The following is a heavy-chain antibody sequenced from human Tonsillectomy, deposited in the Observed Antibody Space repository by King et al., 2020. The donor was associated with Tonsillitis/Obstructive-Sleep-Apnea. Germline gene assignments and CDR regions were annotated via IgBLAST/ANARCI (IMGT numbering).Heavy chain of an antibody. D-gene: IGHD2-2*01. CDR3: ARDGPDEYCSSTSCSRGYYFDY. V-gene: IGHV3-21*01. CDR2: ISSSSSYI. J-gene: IGHJ4*02. CDR1: GFTFSSYS. Sequence: VQLVESGGGLVKPGGSLRLSCAASGFTFSSYSMNWVRQAPGKGLEWVSSISSSSSYIYYADSVKGRFTISRDNAKNSLYLQMNSLRAEDTAVYYCARDGPDEYCSSTSCSRGYYFDYWGQGTLVTVSS.